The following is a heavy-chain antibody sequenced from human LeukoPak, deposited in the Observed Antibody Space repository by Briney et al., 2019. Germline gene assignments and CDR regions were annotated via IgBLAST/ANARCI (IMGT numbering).Heavy chain of an antibody. CDR1: GGSFSGYY. CDR3: ARVGRRGYNYGYNWFDP. Sequence: PSETLSLTCAVYGGSFSGYYWSWIRQPPGKGLEWIGEINHSGSTNYNPSLKSRVTISVDTSKNQFSLKLSSVTAADTAVYYCARVGRRGYNYGYNWFDPWGQGTLVTVSS. J-gene: IGHJ5*02. V-gene: IGHV4-34*01. CDR2: INHSGST. D-gene: IGHD5-18*01.